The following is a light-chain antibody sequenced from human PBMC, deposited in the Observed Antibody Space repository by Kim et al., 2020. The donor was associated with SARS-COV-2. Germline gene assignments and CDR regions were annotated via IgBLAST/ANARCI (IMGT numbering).Light chain of an antibody. J-gene: IGKJ4*01. CDR1: QIVSSSY. Sequence: SPGETATLSCRASQIVSSSYLAWYQQKPGQAPRLLIYGASSRATGIPDRFSGSGSGTDFTLTISRLEPEDFAVYYCQQYGSSPQAFGGGTKVDIK. CDR3: QQYGSSPQA. V-gene: IGKV3-20*01. CDR2: GAS.